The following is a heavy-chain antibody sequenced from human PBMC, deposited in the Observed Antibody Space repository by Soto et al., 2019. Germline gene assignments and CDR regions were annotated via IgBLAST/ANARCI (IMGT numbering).Heavy chain of an antibody. CDR1: GYTFTSYA. V-gene: IGHV1-3*01. Sequence: QVQLVQSGAEVKKPGASVKVSCKASGYTFTSYAMHWVRQAPGQRLEWMGWINAGNGNTKYSQKFQGRVTITRDTSASTAYMELSSLRSEDTAVYYCARETGYYDSSGYYRYFDYWGQGTLVTVSS. D-gene: IGHD3-22*01. CDR2: INAGNGNT. CDR3: ARETGYYDSSGYYRYFDY. J-gene: IGHJ4*02.